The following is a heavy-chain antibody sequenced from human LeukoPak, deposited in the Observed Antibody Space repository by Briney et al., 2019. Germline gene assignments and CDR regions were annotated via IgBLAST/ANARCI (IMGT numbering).Heavy chain of an antibody. J-gene: IGHJ4*02. CDR1: GYTFTSYG. V-gene: IGHV1-18*01. CDR2: ISAYNGNT. Sequence: ASVKVSCKASGYTFTSYGISWVRQAPGQGLEWMGWISAYNGNTNYAQKFQGWVTMTRDTSISTAYMELSRLRSDDTAVYYCARDQSAQNIAAAGYFDYWGQGTLVTVSS. CDR3: ARDQSAQNIAAAGYFDY. D-gene: IGHD6-13*01.